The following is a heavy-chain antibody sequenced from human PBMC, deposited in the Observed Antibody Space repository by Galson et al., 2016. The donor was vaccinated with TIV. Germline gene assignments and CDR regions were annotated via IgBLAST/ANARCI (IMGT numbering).Heavy chain of an antibody. CDR3: ARADTTHFSDPSGYYYGDAFDI. CDR1: DGSIRSYY. D-gene: IGHD3-22*01. Sequence: SETLSLTCTVSDGSIRSYYWSWIRQPPGKGLEWIGYIYYSGRTTYNPSLKSRVTISVDTAKNQFSLKLTSVTAADTAVYYCARADTTHFSDPSGYYYGDAFDIWGQGAMVTVSS. CDR2: IYYSGRT. V-gene: IGHV4-59*01. J-gene: IGHJ3*02.